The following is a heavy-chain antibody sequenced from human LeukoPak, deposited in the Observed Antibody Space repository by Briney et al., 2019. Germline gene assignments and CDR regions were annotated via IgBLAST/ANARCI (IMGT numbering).Heavy chain of an antibody. CDR3: ARDQYDSVWDSHRPYFDY. CDR2: ISVYNGKT. CDR1: GYTFSSYG. J-gene: IGHJ4*02. V-gene: IGHV1-18*01. D-gene: IGHD3-16*02. Sequence: ASVRVSCKASGYTFSSYGISWVRQAPGQGLEWMGWISVYNGKTKYAQNFQGRVTLTTDTFTSTAYMEVTSLRSDDTAVYYCARDQYDSVWDSHRPYFDYWGQGTLVTVYS.